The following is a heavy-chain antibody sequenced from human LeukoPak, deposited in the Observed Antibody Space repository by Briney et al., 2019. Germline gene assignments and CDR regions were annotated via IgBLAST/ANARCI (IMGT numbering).Heavy chain of an antibody. D-gene: IGHD1-26*01. CDR3: AKMKGHPLPKYYMDV. Sequence: GGSLRLSCAASGFTFSGFAMSWVRRTPGPGLELVSVISGSGDNTLYADSVKGRFTISRDNSKNTLYLEMNSLRAEDTAIYYCAKMKGHPLPKYYMDVWGQGTTVTVSS. CDR2: ISGSGDNT. J-gene: IGHJ6*01. CDR1: GFTFSGFA. V-gene: IGHV3-23*01.